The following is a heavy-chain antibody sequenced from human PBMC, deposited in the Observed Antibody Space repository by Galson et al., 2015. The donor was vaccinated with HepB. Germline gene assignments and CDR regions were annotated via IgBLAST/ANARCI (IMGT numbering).Heavy chain of an antibody. CDR3: ARHRGSGYYDAFDI. Sequence: SLRLSCAASGFSLSTYNMNWVRQAPGKGQEWLSYISIDSTTIYYADSVKGRFTISRDNAKNSLYLQMNSLEASDTAMYYCARHRGSGYYDAFDIWGQGTMVTVSS. D-gene: IGHD3-22*01. V-gene: IGHV3-48*01. CDR1: GFSLSTYN. J-gene: IGHJ3*02. CDR2: ISIDSTTI.